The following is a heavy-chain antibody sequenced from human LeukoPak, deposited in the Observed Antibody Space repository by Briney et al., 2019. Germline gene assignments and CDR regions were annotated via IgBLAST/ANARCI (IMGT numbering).Heavy chain of an antibody. V-gene: IGHV1-18*04. CDR2: ISAYNGNT. CDR3: ARSEYGSGSYFNMGHYYMDV. CDR1: GYTFTGYY. J-gene: IGHJ6*03. Sequence: PRASVKVSCKASGYTFTGYYIHWVRQAPGQGLEWMGWISAYNGNTNYAQKLQGRVTMTTDTSTSTAYMELRSLRSDDTAVYYCARSEYGSGSYFNMGHYYMDVWGKGTTVTVSS. D-gene: IGHD3-10*01.